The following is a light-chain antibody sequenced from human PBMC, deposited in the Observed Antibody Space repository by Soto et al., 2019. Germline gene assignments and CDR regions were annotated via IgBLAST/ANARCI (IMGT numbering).Light chain of an antibody. J-gene: IGLJ2*01. CDR3: QTWETGSVI. Sequence: QTVVTQSPSASASLGASVKLTCTLSSGHSRNAIAWHQQLPQKGPRYLMKVNNDGSHTKGAGIPDRFSGSSSGAERYLIISSLHSDDEADYYCQTWETGSVIFGGGTKLTVL. CDR2: VNNDGSH. V-gene: IGLV4-69*01. CDR1: SGHSRNA.